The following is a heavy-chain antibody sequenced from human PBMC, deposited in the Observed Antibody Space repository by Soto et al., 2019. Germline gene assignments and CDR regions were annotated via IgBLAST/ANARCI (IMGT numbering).Heavy chain of an antibody. CDR1: GGSISSYY. J-gene: IGHJ5*02. Sequence: PSETLSLTCTVPGGSISSYYWSWIRQPPGKGLEWIGDIYYSGSTNYNPSLKSRSTVTVDTSKNQFSLKLSYLTAADRAVYYCATRNWFDPWGQGTLVTVSS. V-gene: IGHV4-59*08. CDR3: ATRNWFDP. CDR2: IYYSGST.